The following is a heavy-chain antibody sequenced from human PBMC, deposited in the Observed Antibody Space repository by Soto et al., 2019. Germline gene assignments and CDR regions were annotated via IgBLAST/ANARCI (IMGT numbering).Heavy chain of an antibody. CDR3: ARWYGGNSGDP. CDR2: MNPNSGDT. CDR1: GSTFTSFD. V-gene: IGHV1-8*01. Sequence: ASVKVSCKASGSTFTSFDINWVRQATGQGPEWMGWMNPNSGDTHDAQTFQGRVTMTRNTSISTAYMELSSLRSEDTAMDYCARWYGGNSGDPWGQGTLVTVSS. D-gene: IGHD2-21*02. J-gene: IGHJ5*02.